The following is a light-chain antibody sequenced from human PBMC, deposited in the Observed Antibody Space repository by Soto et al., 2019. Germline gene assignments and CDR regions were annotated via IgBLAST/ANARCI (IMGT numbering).Light chain of an antibody. J-gene: IGKJ1*01. CDR1: QSISTW. CDR3: QQYKSYSGT. Sequence: DMQMTQSPSTLSASVGDRVTVTCRASQSISTWLAWYQQKPGKAPKLLIYDASSLESGVPSRFSGSGSGTEFTLTISSLQPDDFATYYCQQYKSYSGTFGQGTKVEIK. CDR2: DAS. V-gene: IGKV1-5*01.